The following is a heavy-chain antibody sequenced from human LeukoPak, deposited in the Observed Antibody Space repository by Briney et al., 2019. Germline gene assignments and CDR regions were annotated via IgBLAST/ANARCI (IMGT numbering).Heavy chain of an antibody. D-gene: IGHD3-22*01. CDR3: ARDFPVYYDSSGYLY. CDR1: GYTFTGYY. CDR2: INPNSGGT. V-gene: IGHV1-2*02. Sequence: ASVKVSCKASGYTFTGYYMHWVRQAPGQGLEWMGWINPNSGGTNYAQKFQGRVTMTRDTSISTAYMELSRLRSDDTAVYYCARDFPVYYDSSGYLYWGQGTLVTVSS. J-gene: IGHJ4*02.